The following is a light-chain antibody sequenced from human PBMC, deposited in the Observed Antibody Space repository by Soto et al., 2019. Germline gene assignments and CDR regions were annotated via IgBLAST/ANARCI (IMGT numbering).Light chain of an antibody. J-gene: IGLJ3*02. V-gene: IGLV2-14*01. CDR2: EVT. CDR1: SSDVGAYSY. Sequence: QSVLTQPASVSGSPGQSIAISCTGTSSDVGAYSYVSWYQQHPGNAPKLMIYEVTNRPSGVSNRFSGSKSGNTASLTISGLQAEDEADYYCSSFTTSNTGVFGGGTKVTVL. CDR3: SSFTTSNTGV.